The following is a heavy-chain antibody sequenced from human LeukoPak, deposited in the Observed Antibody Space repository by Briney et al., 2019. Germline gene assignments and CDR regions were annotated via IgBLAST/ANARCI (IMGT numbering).Heavy chain of an antibody. J-gene: IGHJ6*03. D-gene: IGHD3-10*01. Sequence: ASVKVSCKASGYTFTSYYIYWVRQAPGQGLEWMGIINPSGGSTNYAQKFQGRVTMTRVTSTSTVYMELSSLRSEDTAVYYCARGPRITLVRGGQWYYYMDVWGKGTTVIISS. CDR3: ARGPRITLVRGGQWYYYMDV. CDR2: INPSGGST. CDR1: GYTFTSYY. V-gene: IGHV1-46*01.